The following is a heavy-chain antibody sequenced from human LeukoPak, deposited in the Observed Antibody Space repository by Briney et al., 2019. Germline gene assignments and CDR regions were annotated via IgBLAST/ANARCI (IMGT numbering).Heavy chain of an antibody. CDR1: GYTFTSYG. Sequence: SVKVSCKASGYTFTSYGISWVRQAPGQGLEWMGGIIPIFGTANYAQKFQGRVTITADESTSTAYMELSSLRSEDTAVYYCARDPPGGTVTTSTTFDYWGQGTLVTVSS. CDR3: ARDPPGGTVTTSTTFDY. CDR2: IIPIFGTA. V-gene: IGHV1-69*13. J-gene: IGHJ4*02. D-gene: IGHD4-17*01.